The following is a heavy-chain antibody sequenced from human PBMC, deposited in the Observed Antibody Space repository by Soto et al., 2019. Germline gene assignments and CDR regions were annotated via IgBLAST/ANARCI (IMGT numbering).Heavy chain of an antibody. CDR1: GFTFSTYG. Sequence: AGGSLRLSCEASGFTFSTYGMSWVRQAPGKGLEWLSGISGSGGITAYTDSGKGRITISRDNSRNTLYLEINSLRVEDTAIYYCAKVMSELVADDAFHIWGQGTRVTVSS. V-gene: IGHV3-23*01. CDR2: ISGSGGIT. J-gene: IGHJ3*02. D-gene: IGHD3-10*01. CDR3: AKVMSELVADDAFHI.